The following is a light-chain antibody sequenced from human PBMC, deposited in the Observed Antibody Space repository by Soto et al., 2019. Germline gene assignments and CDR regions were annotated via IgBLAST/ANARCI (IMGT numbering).Light chain of an antibody. J-gene: IGKJ2*01. CDR1: QSVTSN. CDR3: QQYNNWPYT. CDR2: GSS. Sequence: EIVMTQSPATLSVSPGEGATLSCRASQSVTSNLAWYHQKPGQAPRLLIYGSSTRATGIPARFSGSGSGTEFHLTISSLQPEDFAVYYCQQYNNWPYTFGQGTKLEIK. V-gene: IGKV3-15*01.